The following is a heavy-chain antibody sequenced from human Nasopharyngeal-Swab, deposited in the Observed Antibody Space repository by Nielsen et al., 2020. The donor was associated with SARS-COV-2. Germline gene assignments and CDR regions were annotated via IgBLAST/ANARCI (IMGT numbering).Heavy chain of an antibody. J-gene: IGHJ6*03. V-gene: IGHV6-1*01. CDR3: ARARGAYGDYYYYYYTDV. CDR2: TYYRSKWYN. Sequence: IGQSPSRGLEWLGRTYYRSKWYNDYAVSVKSRITINPDTSKNQFSLHLNSVTPEDTAVYYCARARGAYGDYYYYYYTDVWGKGTTVTVSS. D-gene: IGHD4-17*01.